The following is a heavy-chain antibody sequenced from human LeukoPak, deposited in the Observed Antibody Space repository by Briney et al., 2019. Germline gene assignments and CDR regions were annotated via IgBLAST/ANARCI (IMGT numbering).Heavy chain of an antibody. V-gene: IGHV3-30*02. D-gene: IGHD5-12*01. CDR2: IRYDGSNK. CDR1: GFTFSSYG. Sequence: GGSLRLSCAASGFTFSSYGMHWVRQAPGKGLEWVAFIRYDGSNKYYADSVKGRFTISRDNSKNTLYLQMNSLRAEDTAVYYCAKGPWGIVATWVDYWGQGTLVTVSS. J-gene: IGHJ4*02. CDR3: AKGPWGIVATWVDY.